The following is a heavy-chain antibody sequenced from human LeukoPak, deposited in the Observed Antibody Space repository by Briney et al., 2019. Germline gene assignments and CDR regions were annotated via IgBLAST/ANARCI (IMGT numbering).Heavy chain of an antibody. J-gene: IGHJ4*02. CDR2: IIGSSGST. D-gene: IGHD5-12*01. Sequence: GGSLRLSCAASGFTFSDNAMSWVRQAPGKGLEWVSTIIGSSGSTFYADSVKGRFTISKDTSKNTLYLHMSSLRADDTAVYYCAKGGYDYVEVAYFDYWGQGTLVTVSS. V-gene: IGHV3-23*01. CDR3: AKGGYDYVEVAYFDY. CDR1: GFTFSDNA.